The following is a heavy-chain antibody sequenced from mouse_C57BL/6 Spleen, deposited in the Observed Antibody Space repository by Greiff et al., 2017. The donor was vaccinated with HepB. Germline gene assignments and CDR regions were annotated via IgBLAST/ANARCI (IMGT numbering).Heavy chain of an antibody. Sequence: QVQLQQSGPGLVQPSQSLSITCTVSGFSLTSYGVHWVRQSPGKGLEWLGVIWSGGSTDDNAAFISRLSISKDNSKSQVFFKMNSLQADDTAIYYCARSNTVVATDFDYWGQGTTLTVSS. D-gene: IGHD1-1*01. CDR2: IWSGGST. V-gene: IGHV2-2*01. J-gene: IGHJ2*01. CDR3: ARSNTVVATDFDY. CDR1: GFSLTSYG.